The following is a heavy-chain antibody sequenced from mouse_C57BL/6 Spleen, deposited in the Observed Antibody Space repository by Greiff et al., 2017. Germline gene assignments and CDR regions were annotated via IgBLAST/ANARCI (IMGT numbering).Heavy chain of an antibody. D-gene: IGHD1-1*01. V-gene: IGHV5-4*01. CDR2: ISDGGSYT. J-gene: IGHJ3*01. CDR3: ARERNYYGSSPPFAY. Sequence: EVKLVESGGGLVKPGGSLKLSCAASGFTFSSYAMSWVRQTPEKRLEWVATISDGGSYTYYPDNVKGRFTISRDNAKNHLYLQMSHLKSESTAMYYCARERNYYGSSPPFAYWGQGTLVTVSA. CDR1: GFTFSSYA.